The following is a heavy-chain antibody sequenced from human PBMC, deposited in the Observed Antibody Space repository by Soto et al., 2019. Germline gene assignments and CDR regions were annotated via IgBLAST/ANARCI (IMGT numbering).Heavy chain of an antibody. Sequence: EVQLLESGGGLVQPGGSLRVSCAASGFMFSSYAMNWVRQAPGKGLEWVSVISGSSGTTNYADSVKGRFTISRDNSKNTLYLQMNSLRAEDTAVYYCAKARYGDGRGFDYWGHGTLVTVSS. CDR2: ISGSSGTT. V-gene: IGHV3-23*01. CDR3: AKARYGDGRGFDY. J-gene: IGHJ4*01. D-gene: IGHD5-18*01. CDR1: GFMFSSYA.